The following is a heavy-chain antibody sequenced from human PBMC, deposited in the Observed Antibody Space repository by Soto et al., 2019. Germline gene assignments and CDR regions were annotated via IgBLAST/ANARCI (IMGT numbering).Heavy chain of an antibody. D-gene: IGHD6-6*01. Sequence: QVQLVQSGAEVKKPGSSVKVSCKASGGTFSSYTISWVRQAPGQGLEWMGRIIPILGIANYAQKFQGRVTITADKSTSTAYMELSRLRSEDTAVYYCASSGEYSSSSVFDYWGQGTLVTVSS. J-gene: IGHJ4*02. CDR1: GGTFSSYT. V-gene: IGHV1-69*02. CDR2: IIPILGIA. CDR3: ASSGEYSSSSVFDY.